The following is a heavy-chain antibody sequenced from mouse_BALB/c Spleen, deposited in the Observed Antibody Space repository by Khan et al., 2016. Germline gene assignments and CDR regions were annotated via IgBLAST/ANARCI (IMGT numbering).Heavy chain of an antibody. CDR2: ISYSGIT. J-gene: IGHJ2*01. CDR1: GYSITSDYA. CDR3: ARGRSYFFAF. Sequence: EVQLQESGPGLVKPSQSLSLTCTVTGYSITSDYAWNWIRQFPGNKLEWMGYISYSGITSDNPSLKSRISITRDTSKNQFFLQLNSVTTEDTATXNCARGRSYFFAFWGQGTTLPVSS. D-gene: IGHD1-1*01. V-gene: IGHV3-2*02.